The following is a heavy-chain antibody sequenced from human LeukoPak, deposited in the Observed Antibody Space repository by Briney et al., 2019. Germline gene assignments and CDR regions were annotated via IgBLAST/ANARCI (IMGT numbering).Heavy chain of an antibody. J-gene: IGHJ3*02. CDR3: ARAREGRWELLGAFDI. Sequence: GGSLRLSCAASGFTFSSYEMNWVRQAPGKGLEWVSYISSSSSTIYYADSVKGRFTISRDNAKNSLYLQMNSLRAEDTAVYYCARAREGRWELLGAFDIWGQGTMVTVSS. D-gene: IGHD1-26*01. CDR1: GFTFSSYE. V-gene: IGHV3-48*01. CDR2: ISSSSSTI.